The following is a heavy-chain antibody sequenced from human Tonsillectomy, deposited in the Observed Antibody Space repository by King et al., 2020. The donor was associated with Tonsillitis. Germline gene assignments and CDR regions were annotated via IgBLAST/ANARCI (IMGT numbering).Heavy chain of an antibody. CDR3: AKGYDISVYYSEYFDL. V-gene: IGHV3-30*18. CDR1: GFTFSSYG. Sequence: VQLVESGGGVVQPGRSLRLSCAASGFTFSSYGMHWVRQAPGKGLEWVAVISYDGSNKYYAESVKGRFTISRDNSKNTLYLQMHSLRAEDTAVYYCAKGYDISVYYSEYFDLWGRGTLVSVSS. J-gene: IGHJ2*01. CDR2: ISYDGSNK. D-gene: IGHD3-22*01.